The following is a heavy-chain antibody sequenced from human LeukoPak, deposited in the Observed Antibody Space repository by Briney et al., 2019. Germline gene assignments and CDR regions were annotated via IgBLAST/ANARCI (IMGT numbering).Heavy chain of an antibody. V-gene: IGHV5-51*01. D-gene: IGHD1-1*01. Sequence: GESLKISCKGSGYSFTSYWIGWVRQMPGKGLEWMGIIYPGDSDTRYSPSFQGQVTISADKSISTAYLQWSSLKASDTAMYYCARHSDNWNDRIWLRSNWFDPWGQGTLVTVSS. CDR2: IYPGDSDT. CDR3: ARHSDNWNDRIWLRSNWFDP. J-gene: IGHJ5*02. CDR1: GYSFTSYW.